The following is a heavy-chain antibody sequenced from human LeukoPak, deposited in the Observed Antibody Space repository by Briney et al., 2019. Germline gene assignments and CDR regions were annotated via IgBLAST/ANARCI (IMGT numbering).Heavy chain of an antibody. V-gene: IGHV3-9*01. CDR1: GFTFGDYA. D-gene: IGHD5-24*01. Sequence: GGSLRLSCAASGFTFGDYAMHWVRQAPGKGLEWVSGISWNGGSIDYADSVKGRFTISRDNAKNSLYLQMNSLRAEDTALYYCATDRSSNRDGYIDYWGQGTMVTASS. J-gene: IGHJ4*02. CDR3: ATDRSSNRDGYIDY. CDR2: ISWNGGSI.